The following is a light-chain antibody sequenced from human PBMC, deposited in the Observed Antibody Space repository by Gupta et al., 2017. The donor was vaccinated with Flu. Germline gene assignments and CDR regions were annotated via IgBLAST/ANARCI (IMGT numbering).Light chain of an antibody. CDR3: QASDGADTWV. V-gene: IGLV3-25*03. Sequence: LTQPPSVSVAPGQTASLSCSGAILSARYVYWYPQKSGQAPVLVIYKDSRRASEIPERFSGSSSGTTATVTISGVQAEDEADYYCQASDGADTWVFGGGTRLTAL. CDR2: KDS. J-gene: IGLJ3*02. CDR1: ILSARY.